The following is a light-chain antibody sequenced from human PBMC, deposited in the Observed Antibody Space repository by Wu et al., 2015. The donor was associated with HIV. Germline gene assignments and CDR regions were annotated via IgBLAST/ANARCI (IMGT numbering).Light chain of an antibody. V-gene: IGKV3-20*01. CDR1: QSLSSSY. J-gene: IGKJ4*01. CDR3: QQYGSSPLT. Sequence: EIVLTQSPDTQSSSPGDRATLSCRASQSLSSSYLAWYQQRAGQAPRLLIYGASNRATGIPDRFSGSGSGTDFTLTIRRLEPEDFAVYYCQQYGSSPLTFGGGTKVGIK. CDR2: GAS.